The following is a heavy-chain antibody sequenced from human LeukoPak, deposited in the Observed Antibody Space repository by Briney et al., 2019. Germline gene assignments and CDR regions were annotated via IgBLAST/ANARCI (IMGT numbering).Heavy chain of an antibody. CDR1: GYTFTSYG. Sequence: ASVKVSCKASGYTFTSYGISWVRQAPGQGLEWMGWITAYNGNTNYAQKLQGRVTMTTDTSTSTAYMELRRLRSDDTAVYYCARDARYYDSSGYYPLEAFDIWGQGTMVTVSS. D-gene: IGHD3-22*01. J-gene: IGHJ3*02. CDR3: ARDARYYDSSGYYPLEAFDI. V-gene: IGHV1-18*01. CDR2: ITAYNGNT.